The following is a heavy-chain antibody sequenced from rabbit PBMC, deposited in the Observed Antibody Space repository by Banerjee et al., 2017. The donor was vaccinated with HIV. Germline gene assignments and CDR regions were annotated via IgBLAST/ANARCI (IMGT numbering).Heavy chain of an antibody. CDR2: IYAADADIT. CDR3: ARSDDVTNNYFNL. J-gene: IGHJ4*01. Sequence: QSVEESGGDLVKPGASLTLTCTASGFSLSGSYYMCWVRQAPGKGLEWIACIYAADADITWYATWAKGRFTISKTSSTTVTLQMTSLTAADTATYFCARSDDVTNNYFNLWGPGTLVTVS. CDR1: GFSLSGSYY. V-gene: IGHV1S40*01. D-gene: IGHD4-1*01.